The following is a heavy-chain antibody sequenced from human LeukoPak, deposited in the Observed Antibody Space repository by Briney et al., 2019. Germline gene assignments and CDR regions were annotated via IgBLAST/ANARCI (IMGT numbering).Heavy chain of an antibody. CDR3: TRDVQTNYYDSSGYHDY. V-gene: IGHV1-2*06. D-gene: IGHD3-22*01. Sequence: ASVKVSCKASGYTFTGYYMHWVRQAPGQGLEWMGRINPNSGGTNYAQKFQGRVTMTRDTSISTAYMEVSRLRSDDTAVYYCTRDVQTNYYDSSGYHDYWGRGTLVTVSS. J-gene: IGHJ4*02. CDR2: INPNSGGT. CDR1: GYTFTGYY.